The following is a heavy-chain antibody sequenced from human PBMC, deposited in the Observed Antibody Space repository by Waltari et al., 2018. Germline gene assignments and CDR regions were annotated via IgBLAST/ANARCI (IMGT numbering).Heavy chain of an antibody. J-gene: IGHJ2*01. CDR1: GGTFSSYT. CDR2: IIPILGIA. Sequence: QVQLVQSGAEVKKPGSSVKVSCKASGGTFSSYTTSWVRQAPGQGLEWMGRIIPILGIANYAQKFQGRVTITADKSTSTAYMELSSLRSEDTAVYYCARDLGEWQQLVRWYFDLWGRGTLVTVSS. V-gene: IGHV1-69*08. D-gene: IGHD6-13*01. CDR3: ARDLGEWQQLVRWYFDL.